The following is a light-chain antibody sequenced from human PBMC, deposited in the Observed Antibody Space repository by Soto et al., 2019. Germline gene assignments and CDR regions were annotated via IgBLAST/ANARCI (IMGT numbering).Light chain of an antibody. CDR3: QQRSKWPPIT. CDR1: QSVSSY. Sequence: TESAGPLSLSPEERATLYCRASQSVSSYVAWYQHKPGQAPRLLIYDASNRATGIPARFNGSGSGTDFTLTISSLEPEDFAVYFCQQRSKWPPITFGQGTRLEIK. CDR2: DAS. J-gene: IGKJ5*01. V-gene: IGKV3-11*01.